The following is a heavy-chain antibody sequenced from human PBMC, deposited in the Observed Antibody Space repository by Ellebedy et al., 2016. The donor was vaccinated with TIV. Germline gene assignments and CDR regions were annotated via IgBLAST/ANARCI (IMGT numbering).Heavy chain of an antibody. Sequence: MPSETLSLTCTVSGASINSYWNWIRQPPGRGLEYIGYVYYSGKTNYSPSLKDRVTISLDTSKSQFSLSLNSVTAADTAVYYCARKSLSNWSFDLWGRGTLVTVSS. J-gene: IGHJ2*01. V-gene: IGHV4-59*01. CDR1: GASINSY. CDR2: VYYSGKT. CDR3: ARKSLSNWSFDL.